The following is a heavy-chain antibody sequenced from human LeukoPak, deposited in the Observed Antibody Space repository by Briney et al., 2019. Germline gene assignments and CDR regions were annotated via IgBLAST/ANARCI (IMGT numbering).Heavy chain of an antibody. Sequence: GGSLRPSCAASGFTFSDYYMSWIRQAPGKGLEWVSYISSSGSTIYYADSVKGRFTISRDNAKNSLYLQMNSLRAEDTAVYYCARDAGPLYCSSTSCYEYYFDYWGQGTLVTVSS. CDR1: GFTFSDYY. V-gene: IGHV3-11*01. CDR3: ARDAGPLYCSSTSCYEYYFDY. CDR2: ISSSGSTI. D-gene: IGHD2-2*01. J-gene: IGHJ4*02.